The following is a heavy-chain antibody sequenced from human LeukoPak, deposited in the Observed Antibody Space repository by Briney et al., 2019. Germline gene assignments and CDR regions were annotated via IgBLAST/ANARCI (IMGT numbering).Heavy chain of an antibody. J-gene: IGHJ5*02. V-gene: IGHV1-8*01. CDR2: MNPNSGNT. Sequence: ASVKVSCKASGYTFTSYDINWVRQATGQGLEWMGWMNPNSGNTGYAQKFQGRVTMTRNTSISTAYMELSSLRSEDTAVYYCARGSNYDFWSGYFYNWFDPWGQGTLVTVSS. CDR1: GYTFTSYD. D-gene: IGHD3-3*01. CDR3: ARGSNYDFWSGYFYNWFDP.